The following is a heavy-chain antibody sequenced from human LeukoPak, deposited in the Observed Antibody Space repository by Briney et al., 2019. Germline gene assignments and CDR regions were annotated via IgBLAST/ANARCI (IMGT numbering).Heavy chain of an antibody. V-gene: IGHV4-59*08. CDR1: GGSISSYY. Sequence: PSETLSLTCTVSGGSISSYYWSWIRQPPGKGLEWIGYIYYSGNTNYNPSLQSRVTISEDTSKNQFSLKLSSVTAADTAVYYCARQGLRFSLSGFWFDPWGQGTLVTVSS. J-gene: IGHJ5*02. CDR2: IYYSGNT. CDR3: ARQGLRFSLSGFWFDP. D-gene: IGHD3-3*01.